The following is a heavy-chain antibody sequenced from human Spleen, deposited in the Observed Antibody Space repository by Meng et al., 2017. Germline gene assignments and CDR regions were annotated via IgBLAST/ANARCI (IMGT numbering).Heavy chain of an antibody. J-gene: IGHJ6*02. Sequence: GGLLRSPFAASRFTFSSYEMNWVRQAPGKGLEWVSYISRRGSSIYYADSVKGRFTISRDNAKNSLYLQMNSLRDEDTAIYYCAATPDYNYYGLDIWGQGTTVTVSS. CDR1: RFTFSSYE. D-gene: IGHD4/OR15-4a*01. CDR3: AATPDYNYYGLDI. V-gene: IGHV3-48*03. CDR2: ISRRGSSI.